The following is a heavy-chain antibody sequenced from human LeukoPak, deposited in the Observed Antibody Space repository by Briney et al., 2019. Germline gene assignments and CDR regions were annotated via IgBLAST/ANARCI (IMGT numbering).Heavy chain of an antibody. J-gene: IGHJ5*02. V-gene: IGHV4-61*02. D-gene: IGHD3-10*01. CDR3: ARTASHFVRGVIRWFDP. Sequence: RASETLSLTCTVSGGSISSGSYYWSWIRQPAGKGLEWIGRIYTSGSTNYNPSLKSRVTISVDTSKNQFSLKLSSVTAADTAVYYCARTASHFVRGVIRWFDPWGQGTLVTVSP. CDR1: GGSISSGSYY. CDR2: IYTSGST.